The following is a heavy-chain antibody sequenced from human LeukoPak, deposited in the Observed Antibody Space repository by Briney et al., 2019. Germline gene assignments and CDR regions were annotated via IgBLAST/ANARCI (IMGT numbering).Heavy chain of an antibody. CDR2: IHSSGAT. V-gene: IGHV3-53*01. J-gene: IGHJ5*02. Sequence: GGSLRLSCAASGITGSNNYVSWVRQAPGMGLEWVSAIHSSGATCYADSVKGRFTISRDTSKNTLYLQISSLRVEDTAVYYCTVFGDSNRWGQGTLVTVSS. CDR1: GITGSNNY. CDR3: TVFGDSNR. D-gene: IGHD4-17*01.